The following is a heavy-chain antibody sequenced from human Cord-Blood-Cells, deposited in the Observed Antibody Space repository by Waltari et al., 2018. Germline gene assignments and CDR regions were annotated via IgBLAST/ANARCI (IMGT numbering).Heavy chain of an antibody. CDR3: AANQQLVDNWFDP. V-gene: IGHV4-59*01. J-gene: IGHJ5*02. Sequence: QVHLQESGPGLVKPSATLSPTCTVPGGPISRYYWSWLRQPPGKVLEWIGYIYYSGSTNYNPSLKSRVTISVDTSKNQFSLKLSSVTAADTAVYYCAANQQLVDNWFDPWGQGTLVTVSS. CDR1: GGPISRYY. D-gene: IGHD6-13*01. CDR2: IYYSGST.